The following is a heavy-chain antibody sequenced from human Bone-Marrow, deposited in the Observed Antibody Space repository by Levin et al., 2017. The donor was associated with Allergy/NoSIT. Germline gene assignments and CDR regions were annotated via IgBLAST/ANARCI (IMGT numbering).Heavy chain of an antibody. J-gene: IGHJ6*02. D-gene: IGHD2-2*01. CDR2: ISWNSANI. Sequence: LSLTCAASGFKFEDYAMNWVRQAPGKGLEWVAGISWNSANIAYADSVKGRFTVSRDNAKNSLYLTMNSLRGDDTALYYCTKDIGGASWGLYYYAMDVWGHGTTVTVSS. CDR1: GFKFEDYA. CDR3: TKDIGGASWGLYYYAMDV. V-gene: IGHV3-9*01.